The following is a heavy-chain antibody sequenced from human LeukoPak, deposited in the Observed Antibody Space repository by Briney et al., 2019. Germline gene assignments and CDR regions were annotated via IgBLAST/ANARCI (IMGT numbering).Heavy chain of an antibody. CDR1: GGTFSSYA. J-gene: IGHJ5*02. V-gene: IGHV1-69*04. CDR2: IIPILGIA. CDR3: ARDRGYSYGWKWFDP. Sequence: SVKVSCKASGGTFSSYAISWVRQAPGQGLEWMGRIIPILGIANYAQKFQGRVTITADKSTSTAYMELSSLRSEDTAVYYCARDRGYSYGWKWFDPWGQRTLVTVSS. D-gene: IGHD5-18*01.